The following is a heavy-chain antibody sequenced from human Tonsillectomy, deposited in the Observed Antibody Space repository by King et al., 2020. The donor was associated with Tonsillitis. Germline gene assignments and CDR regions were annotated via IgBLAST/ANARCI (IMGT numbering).Heavy chain of an antibody. CDR2: ISYDGGNN. V-gene: IGHV3-30*01. D-gene: IGHD2-21*02. CDR3: ASDSTDYSYYYYMDV. J-gene: IGHJ6*03. CDR1: GFTFSSYA. Sequence: VQLAESGGGVVQPGRSLRLSCAASGFTFSSYAMHWFRQARGEGLEWVAVISYDGGNNYYADSVNGRFTISRDNSKTTLYLQMNSLRAGDTAVYYCASDSTDYSYYYYMDVWGKGTTVTVSS.